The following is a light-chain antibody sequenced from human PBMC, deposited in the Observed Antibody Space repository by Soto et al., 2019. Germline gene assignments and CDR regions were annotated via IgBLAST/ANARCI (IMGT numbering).Light chain of an antibody. Sequence: DIQMTQSPSSLSASVGDTVTITCRASQSISVHLNWYQQKPGKVPKLLIYAASNLQSGVPSRFSGSESETDFDLTISSLQPEDFATYYCQQSYTTPYTFGPATRLEIK. V-gene: IGKV1-39*01. J-gene: IGKJ2*01. CDR2: AAS. CDR1: QSISVH. CDR3: QQSYTTPYT.